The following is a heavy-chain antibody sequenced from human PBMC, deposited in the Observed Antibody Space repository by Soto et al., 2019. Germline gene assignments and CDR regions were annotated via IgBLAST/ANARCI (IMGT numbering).Heavy chain of an antibody. V-gene: IGHV4-30-4*01. CDR2: IYYSGST. Sequence: SETLSLTCTVSGGSIGSGDYYWSWIRQPPGKGLEWIGYIYYSGSTYYNPSLKSRVTISVDTSKNQFSLKLSSATAADTAVYYCARGVTRYQLLTYYYGMDVWGQGTTVTVSS. CDR1: GGSIGSGDYY. CDR3: ARGVTRYQLLTYYYGMDV. J-gene: IGHJ6*02. D-gene: IGHD2-2*01.